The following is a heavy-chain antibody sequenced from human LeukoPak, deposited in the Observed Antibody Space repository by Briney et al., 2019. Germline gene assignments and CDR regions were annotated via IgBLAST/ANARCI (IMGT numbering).Heavy chain of an antibody. Sequence: PGGSLRLSCAASGFTCSPCGMTWVRQAPGKGLEWVAAISSSGDSTAHADSVKGRFTISRDNSKNTVFLQMNSLRAKDTAVYYCAKTPGGYLDYWGQGTRVTVSS. CDR2: ISSSGDST. CDR3: AKTPGGYLDY. V-gene: IGHV3-23*01. CDR1: GFTCSPCG. J-gene: IGHJ4*02.